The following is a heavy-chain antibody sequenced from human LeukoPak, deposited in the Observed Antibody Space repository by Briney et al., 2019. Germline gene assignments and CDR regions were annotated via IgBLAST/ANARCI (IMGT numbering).Heavy chain of an antibody. Sequence: GGSLRLSCAASGFTLSSYWMHWVRQAPGKGLVWVSRINSDGSSTSYADSVKGRFTIFRVNAKNTLYLQMNSLRAEDTAVYYCAREGGRDGYNYGRFGFDYWGQGTLVTVSS. CDR3: AREGGRDGYNYGRFGFDY. J-gene: IGHJ4*02. V-gene: IGHV3-74*01. CDR2: INSDGSST. D-gene: IGHD5-24*01. CDR1: GFTLSSYW.